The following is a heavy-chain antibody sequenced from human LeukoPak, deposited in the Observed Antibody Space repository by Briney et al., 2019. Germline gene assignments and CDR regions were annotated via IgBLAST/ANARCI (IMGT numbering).Heavy chain of an antibody. CDR3: ARVGVDTAMVLGYWYFDL. V-gene: IGHV4-39*01. D-gene: IGHD5-18*01. CDR2: IYYSGST. J-gene: IGHJ2*01. Sequence: SETLSLTCTVSGGSISCGGYYWGWIRQPPGKGLEWIGSIYYSGSTYYNPSLKSRVTISVDTSKNQFSLKLSSVTAADTAVYYCARVGVDTAMVLGYWYFDLWGRGTLVTVSS. CDR1: GGSISCGGYY.